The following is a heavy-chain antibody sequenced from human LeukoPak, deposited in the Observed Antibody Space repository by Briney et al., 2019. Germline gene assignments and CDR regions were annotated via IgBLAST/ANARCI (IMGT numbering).Heavy chain of an antibody. CDR1: GYTFTGYY. CDR2: MNPNSGNT. Sequence: ASVKVSCKASGYTFTGYYMHWVRQAPGQGLEWMGWMNPNSGNTGYTQKFQGGVTMTRNTSISTAYMELTNLRSEDTAVYYCARVTAAGTWTFDIWGQGTTVTVSS. V-gene: IGHV1-8*02. D-gene: IGHD6-13*01. CDR3: ARVTAAGTWTFDI. J-gene: IGHJ3*02.